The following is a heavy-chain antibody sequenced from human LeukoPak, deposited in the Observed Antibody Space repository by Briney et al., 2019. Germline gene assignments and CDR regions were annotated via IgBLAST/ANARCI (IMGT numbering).Heavy chain of an antibody. J-gene: IGHJ4*02. D-gene: IGHD2-15*01. CDR3: AKWGCSGGSCYPFDY. V-gene: IGHV3-23*01. Sequence: GGSLRLSCAASGFTFSSYAMSWVRQAPGKGLEWVSATNGSSGRTYYADSVKGRLTISRDNSKNTLYLQMNSLRAEDTAVYYCAKWGCSGGSCYPFDYWGQGTLVTVSS. CDR1: GFTFSSYA. CDR2: TNGSSGRT.